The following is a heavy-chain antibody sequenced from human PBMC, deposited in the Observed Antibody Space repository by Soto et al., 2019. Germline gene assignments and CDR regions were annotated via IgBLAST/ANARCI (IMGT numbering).Heavy chain of an antibody. CDR1: GGNFSSYD. D-gene: IGHD4-17*01. J-gene: IGHJ6*02. V-gene: IGHV1-69*12. CDR2: IIPIYGTA. CDR3: ATAVTTNYYNYGMDD. Sequence: QVQLVHSGAEVKKPGASVKVSCKASGGNFSSYDISWVRQAPGQGLEWMGGIIPIYGTANYAQQFQGRVTITADESTSTDYMELSSVRSEDTAVYYCATAVTTNYYNYGMDDGGQGTTDPVS.